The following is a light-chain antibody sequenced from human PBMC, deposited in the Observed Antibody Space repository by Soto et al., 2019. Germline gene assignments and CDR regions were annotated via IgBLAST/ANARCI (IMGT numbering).Light chain of an antibody. CDR1: QDITAY. CDR3: LQYDVLPYT. Sequence: DIQMTQSPSSLSASVGDRVTITCQASQDITAYLNWYQQKQGQAPKLLIFDASNLETGVSSRFSGSGSGTDFTFTISSLQPDDIATYYCLQYDVLPYTFGPGTKLEIK. J-gene: IGKJ2*01. CDR2: DAS. V-gene: IGKV1-33*01.